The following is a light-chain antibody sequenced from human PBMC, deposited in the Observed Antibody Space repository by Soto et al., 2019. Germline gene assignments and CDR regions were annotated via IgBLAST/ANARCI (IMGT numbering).Light chain of an antibody. CDR1: QSISSW. Sequence: IDMTLSAPPLSTCRRHRDPNMSRASQSISSWLAWYQQKPGKAPKLLIYDASTLESGVPSRFSGSGSGTEFTLTISSLQPEDFATYYCQQYSSSPWAFGQGTKVDNK. CDR3: QQYSSSPWA. V-gene: IGKV1-5*02. CDR2: DAS. J-gene: IGKJ1*01.